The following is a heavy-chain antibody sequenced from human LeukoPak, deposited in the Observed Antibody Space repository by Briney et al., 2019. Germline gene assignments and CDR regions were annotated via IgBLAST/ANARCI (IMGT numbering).Heavy chain of an antibody. CDR2: IYYSGST. D-gene: IGHD3-22*01. CDR1: GGSISSYY. CDR3: ARDTNPTYYYDSSGYSRDAFDI. Sequence: SETLSLTCTVSGGSISSYYWSWIRQPPGKGLEWIGYIYYSGSTNYNPSLKSRVTISVDTSKNQFSLKLSSVTAADTAVYYCARDTNPTYYYDSSGYSRDAFDIWGQGTMVTVSS. V-gene: IGHV4-59*01. J-gene: IGHJ3*02.